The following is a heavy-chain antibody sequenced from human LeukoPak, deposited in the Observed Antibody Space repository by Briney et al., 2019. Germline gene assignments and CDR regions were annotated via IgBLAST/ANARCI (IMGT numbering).Heavy chain of an antibody. J-gene: IGHJ4*02. V-gene: IGHV4-34*01. CDR2: INHSGST. CDR1: GGSFSGYY. D-gene: IGHD3-10*01. Sequence: SETLSLTCAVYGGSFSGYYWSWIRQPPGKGLEWIGEINHSGSTNYNPSLKSRVTISVDTSKNQFSLKLSSVTAADTAVYYRARRKGRARVDYWGQGTLVTVSS. CDR3: ARRKGRARVDY.